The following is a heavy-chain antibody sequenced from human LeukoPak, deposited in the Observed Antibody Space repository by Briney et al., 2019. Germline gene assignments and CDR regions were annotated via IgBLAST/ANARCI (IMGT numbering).Heavy chain of an antibody. J-gene: IGHJ4*02. CDR2: IKNKVVGGTT. CDR1: GFTFTNAW. CDR3: TTDAPSGFGELFGY. V-gene: IGHV3-15*01. Sequence: PGGSLRLSCAASGFTFTNAWMSWVRQAPGKGLEWVGHIKNKVVGGTTDYAAPVQGRFSISRDDPKDTVYLQMNSLKTEDTAVYYCTTDAPSGFGELFGYWGQGTLVAVSS. D-gene: IGHD3-10*01.